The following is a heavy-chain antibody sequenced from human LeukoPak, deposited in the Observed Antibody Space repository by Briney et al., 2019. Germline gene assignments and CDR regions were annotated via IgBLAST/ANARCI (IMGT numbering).Heavy chain of an antibody. J-gene: IGHJ1*01. CDR2: IYYSGGT. D-gene: IGHD3-22*01. CDR1: GGSISSYY. Sequence: SETLSLTCTVSGGSISSYYWNWIRQPPGKGLEWIGCIYYSGGTKYNPSLKSRVTISIDTSKNQFSLKLSSVTAADAAVYYCARLSTMKQTIQHWGQGTLVTVSS. V-gene: IGHV4-59*08. CDR3: ARLSTMKQTIQH.